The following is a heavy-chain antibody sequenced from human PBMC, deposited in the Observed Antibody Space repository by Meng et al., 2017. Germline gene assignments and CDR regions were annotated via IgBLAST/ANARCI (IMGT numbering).Heavy chain of an antibody. J-gene: IGHJ4*02. CDR2: ISSSGSTI. CDR3: ARDAVNSGYGQGVDY. Sequence: GESLKISCAASGFTFSSYEMNWVRQAPGKGLEWVSYISSSGSTIYYADSVKGRFTISRDNAKNSLYLQMNSLRAEDTAVYYCARDAVNSGYGQGVDYWGQGTLVTVSS. V-gene: IGHV3-48*03. D-gene: IGHD5-12*01. CDR1: GFTFSSYE.